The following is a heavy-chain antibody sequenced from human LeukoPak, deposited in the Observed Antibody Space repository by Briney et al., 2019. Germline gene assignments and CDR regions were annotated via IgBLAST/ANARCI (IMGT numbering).Heavy chain of an antibody. Sequence: GGSLRLSCAASGFTFSSYGMHWVRQAPGKGLEWVANIKQDGSEKYYVDSVKGRFTISRDNAKNSLYLQMNSLRAEDTAVYYCARVDYDYVWGSPGGYFDYWGQGTLVTVSS. J-gene: IGHJ4*02. D-gene: IGHD3-16*01. CDR3: ARVDYDYVWGSPGGYFDY. CDR2: IKQDGSEK. V-gene: IGHV3-7*01. CDR1: GFTFSSYG.